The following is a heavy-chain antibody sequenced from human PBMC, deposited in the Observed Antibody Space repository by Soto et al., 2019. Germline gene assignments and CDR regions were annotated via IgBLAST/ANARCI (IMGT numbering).Heavy chain of an antibody. J-gene: IGHJ4*02. D-gene: IGHD3-22*01. CDR3: ARGKSYYDISGYFYSDS. V-gene: IGHV1-18*01. CDR2: ISVNNGNT. CDR1: NYTFSSYG. Sequence: QVQLVQSGAEVKQPGASVKVSCKASNYTFSSYGINWVRQAPGQGLEWMGWISVNNGNTNSAQKFQGRFTMTADTSTTTASMQLSNLTSDDSAVYYCARGKSYYDISGYFYSDSWGQGTLVTVPS.